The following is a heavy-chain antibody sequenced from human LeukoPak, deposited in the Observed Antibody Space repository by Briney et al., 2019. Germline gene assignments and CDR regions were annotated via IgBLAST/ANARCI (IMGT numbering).Heavy chain of an antibody. CDR3: ATDQGSSWRTGLDN. CDR2: ISSGSTHI. Sequence: PGGSLRLSCAASEFTVSSNYMSWVRQAPGKGLEWVSSISSGSTHIYYADLVKGRFTISRDNAKNSLFLQMNSLRADDTAVYYCATDQGSSWRTGLDNWGQGTLVTVSS. J-gene: IGHJ4*02. CDR1: EFTVSSNY. V-gene: IGHV3-21*01. D-gene: IGHD6-13*01.